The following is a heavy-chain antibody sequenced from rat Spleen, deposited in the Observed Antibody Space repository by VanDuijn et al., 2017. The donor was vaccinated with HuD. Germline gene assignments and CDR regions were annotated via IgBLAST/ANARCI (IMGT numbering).Heavy chain of an antibody. Sequence: QVQLTESGPGLVQPSQTLSLPCTVSEFSLTGNNIHWVLQPPGKGLEWMGRMRYDGDTSYHAALKSRLTISRDTSKNQVFLKMGSLQSDDTAIYYCTRSLYSSPLLDHWGQGVMVTVSS. CDR3: TRSLYSSPLLDH. D-gene: IGHD1-2*01. V-gene: IGHV2-63*01. CDR1: EFSLTGNN. J-gene: IGHJ2*01. CDR2: MRYDGDT.